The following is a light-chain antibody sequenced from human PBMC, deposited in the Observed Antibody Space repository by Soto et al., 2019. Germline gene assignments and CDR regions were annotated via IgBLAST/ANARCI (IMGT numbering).Light chain of an antibody. Sequence: EIVMTQSPATLSVSPGERATLSCRASPSVSSNLAWYQQTPGQAPRLLIYGASTRATGLPARFSGCGSWTEFTLTISSLQSDDVAVYYCQHYNNWPWSFGQGTQVEIK. CDR1: PSVSSN. CDR2: GAS. V-gene: IGKV3-15*01. J-gene: IGKJ1*01. CDR3: QHYNNWPWS.